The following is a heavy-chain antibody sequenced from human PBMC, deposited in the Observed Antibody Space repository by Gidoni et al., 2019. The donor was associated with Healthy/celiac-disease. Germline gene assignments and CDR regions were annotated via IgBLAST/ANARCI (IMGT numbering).Heavy chain of an antibody. D-gene: IGHD3-10*01. CDR1: GYPFTSYA. CDR3: ARDDYEPGSVGDY. J-gene: IGHJ4*02. V-gene: IGHV1-3*01. Sequence: QVQLVQSGAEVKKPGASVKVSCKASGYPFTSYAMHWVRQAPGQRLERMGWINAGNGNTKYSQKFQGRVTITRDTSASTAYMELSSLRSEDTAVYYCARDDYEPGSVGDYWGQGTLVTVSS. CDR2: INAGNGNT.